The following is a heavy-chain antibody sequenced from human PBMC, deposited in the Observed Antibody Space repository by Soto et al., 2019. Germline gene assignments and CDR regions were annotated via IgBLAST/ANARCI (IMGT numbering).Heavy chain of an antibody. CDR1: GGSISSSSYY. D-gene: IGHD2-15*01. Sequence: PSETLSLTCTVSGGSISSSSYYWGWIRQPPGKGLEWIGSIYYSGSTYYNPSLKSRVTISVDTSKNQFSLKLSSVTAADTAVYYCARSYCSGGSCYLGLFDYWGQGTLVTVSS. V-gene: IGHV4-39*01. CDR3: ARSYCSGGSCYLGLFDY. J-gene: IGHJ4*02. CDR2: IYYSGST.